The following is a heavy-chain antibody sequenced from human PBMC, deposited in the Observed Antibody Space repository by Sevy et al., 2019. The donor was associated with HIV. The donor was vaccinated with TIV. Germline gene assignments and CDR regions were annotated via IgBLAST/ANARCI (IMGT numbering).Heavy chain of an antibody. CDR2: IIPIFGTA. J-gene: IGHJ4*02. Sequence: ASVKVSCKASGGTFSSYAISWVRQAPGQGLEWMGGIIPIFGTANYAQKFQGRVTITADESTSTAYMELSSLSSEDTAVYYWARDEPGSGSYSYWGQGTLVTVSS. CDR3: ARDEPGSGSYSY. CDR1: GGTFSSYA. D-gene: IGHD1-26*01. V-gene: IGHV1-69*13.